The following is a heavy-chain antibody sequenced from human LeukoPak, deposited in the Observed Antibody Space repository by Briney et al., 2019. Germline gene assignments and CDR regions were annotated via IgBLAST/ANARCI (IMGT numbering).Heavy chain of an antibody. D-gene: IGHD3-22*01. Sequence: ASVKVSCKASGGTFSSYAISWVLQAPGQGLEWMGRIIPIFGTANYAQKFQGRVTITTDESTSTAYMELSSLRSEDTAVYYCASSPGYYDSSGYQYYFDYWGQGTLVTVSS. CDR2: IIPIFGTA. CDR3: ASSPGYYDSSGYQYYFDY. J-gene: IGHJ4*02. V-gene: IGHV1-69*05. CDR1: GGTFSSYA.